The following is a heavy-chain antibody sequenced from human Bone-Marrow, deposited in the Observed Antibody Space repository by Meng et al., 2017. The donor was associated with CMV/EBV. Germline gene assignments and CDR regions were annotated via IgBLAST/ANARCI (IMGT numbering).Heavy chain of an antibody. D-gene: IGHD4/OR15-4a*01. Sequence: SETLSLTCTVSGGSISSSSYYWGWIRQPPGKGLEWIGNIYFSGSTYYNPSLKSRVTISVDTSKNQFSLKLSSVTAADTAVYYCAREKVGALAFDIWGQGTMVTVSS. V-gene: IGHV4-39*07. J-gene: IGHJ3*02. CDR1: GGSISSSSYY. CDR3: AREKVGALAFDI. CDR2: IYFSGST.